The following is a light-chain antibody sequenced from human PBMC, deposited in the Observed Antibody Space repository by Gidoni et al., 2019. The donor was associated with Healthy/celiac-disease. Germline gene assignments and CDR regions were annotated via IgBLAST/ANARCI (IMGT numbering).Light chain of an antibody. J-gene: IGLJ2*01. Sequence: QSALTPPASGSGAPGHSITISCTGTSSDVGGYNYVSWYQQHPGKAPKLMIYDVSNRPSGFSNRFSCSKSGNTASLTISGLQAEDEADYYCSSYTSSSTYVVFGGGTKLTV. CDR3: SSYTSSSTYVV. CDR2: DVS. V-gene: IGLV2-14*01. CDR1: SSDVGGYNY.